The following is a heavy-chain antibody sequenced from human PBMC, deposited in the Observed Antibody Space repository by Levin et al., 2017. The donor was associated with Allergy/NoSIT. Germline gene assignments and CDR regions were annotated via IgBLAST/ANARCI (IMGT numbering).Heavy chain of an antibody. D-gene: IGHD2-2*02. CDR3: AKGYCSSTSCYTEYYYYGMDV. Sequence: SCAASGFTFSSYGMHWVRQAPGKGLEWVAVISYDGSNKYYADSVKGRFTISRDNSKNTLYLQMNSLRAEDTAVYYCAKGYCSSTSCYTEYYYYGMDVWGQGTTVTVSS. CDR2: ISYDGSNK. V-gene: IGHV3-30*18. CDR1: GFTFSSYG. J-gene: IGHJ6*02.